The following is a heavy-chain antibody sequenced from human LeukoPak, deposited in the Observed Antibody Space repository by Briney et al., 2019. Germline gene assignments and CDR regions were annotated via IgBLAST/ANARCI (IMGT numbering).Heavy chain of an antibody. CDR1: GGSFSGYY. V-gene: IGHV4-34*01. D-gene: IGHD3-3*01. J-gene: IGHJ4*02. Sequence: SETLSLTCAVYGGSFSGYYWSWIRQPPGKGLEWIGEINHSGSTNYNPSLKSRVTISVDTSKNQFSLKLSSVTAADTAVYYCARGGGGAYDFWSGYYGYWGQGTLVTVSS. CDR2: INHSGST. CDR3: ARGGGGAYDFWSGYYGY.